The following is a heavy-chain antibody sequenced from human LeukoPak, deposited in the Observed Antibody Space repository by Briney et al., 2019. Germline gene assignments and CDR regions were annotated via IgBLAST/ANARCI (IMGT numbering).Heavy chain of an antibody. CDR2: IYYSGST. J-gene: IGHJ3*02. Sequence: SETLSPTCTVSGGSISSYYWSWIRQPPGKGLEWIGYIYYSGSTNYNPSLKSRVTISVDTSKNQFSLKLSSVTAADTAVYYCARAIAAAGPYAFDIWGQGTMVTVSS. CDR3: ARAIAAAGPYAFDI. D-gene: IGHD6-13*01. V-gene: IGHV4-59*01. CDR1: GGSISSYY.